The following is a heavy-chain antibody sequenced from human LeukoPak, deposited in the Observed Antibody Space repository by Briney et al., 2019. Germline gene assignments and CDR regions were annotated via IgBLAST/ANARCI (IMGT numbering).Heavy chain of an antibody. J-gene: IGHJ5*01. CDR3: ARIATSRFVSTTWFDS. CDR1: GGTFSSYA. D-gene: IGHD1-1*01. CDR2: IIPILGIA. V-gene: IGHV1-69*04. Sequence: SVKVSCKASGGTFSSYAISWVRQAPGQGLEWMGRIIPILGIANYAQKFQGRVTITADKSTSTAYMELSSLRSEDTAVYYCARIATSRFVSTTWFDSWGQGTLVTVSS.